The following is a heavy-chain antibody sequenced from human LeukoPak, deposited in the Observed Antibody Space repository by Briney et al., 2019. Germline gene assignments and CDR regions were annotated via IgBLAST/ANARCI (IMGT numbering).Heavy chain of an antibody. V-gene: IGHV3-33*01. CDR2: IYYEGSTT. CDR3: ATGPQSAAAGIFDY. CDR1: GFTFSNYG. Sequence: GGSLRLSCAASGFTFSNYGMHWVRQAPGKGLEWVAVIYYEGSTTYYTDSAKGRFTISRDNSMSTLYLQMNSLRAEDTAVYYCATGPQSAAAGIFDYWGQGTLVTVSS. J-gene: IGHJ4*02. D-gene: IGHD6-13*01.